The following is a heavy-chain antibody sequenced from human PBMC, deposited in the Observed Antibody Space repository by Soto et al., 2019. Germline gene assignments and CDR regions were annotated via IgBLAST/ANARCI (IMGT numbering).Heavy chain of an antibody. CDR2: ISYDGSNK. Sequence: QVQLVESGGGVVQPGRSLRLSCAASGFTFSSHAMHWVRQAPGKGLEWVAVISYDGSNKYYADSVKGRFTISKDNSKNTLYLQMNSLRAEDTAVYYCARESRYYTTPLFDYWGQGTLVTVSS. V-gene: IGHV3-30-3*01. CDR3: ARESRYYTTPLFDY. D-gene: IGHD3-3*01. J-gene: IGHJ4*02. CDR1: GFTFSSHA.